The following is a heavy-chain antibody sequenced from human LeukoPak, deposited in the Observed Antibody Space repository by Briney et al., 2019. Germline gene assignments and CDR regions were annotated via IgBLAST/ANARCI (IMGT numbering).Heavy chain of an antibody. Sequence: ASVKVFCKASGYTFTSYDINWVRQATGQGLEWIGWMNPNSGSTGYAQKFQGRVTMTRNTSISTAYMELSSLRSEDTAVYYCARGYFDWLLPPSFDYWGQGTLVTASS. D-gene: IGHD3-9*01. J-gene: IGHJ4*02. CDR2: MNPNSGST. CDR3: ARGYFDWLLPPSFDY. V-gene: IGHV1-8*01. CDR1: GYTFTSYD.